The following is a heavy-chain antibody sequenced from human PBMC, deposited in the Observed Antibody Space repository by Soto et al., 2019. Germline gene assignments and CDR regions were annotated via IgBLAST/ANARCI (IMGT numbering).Heavy chain of an antibody. V-gene: IGHV3-48*02. CDR3: ARSSGYDQIYGMDV. CDR2: ISSSSSTI. J-gene: IGHJ6*02. D-gene: IGHD5-12*01. CDR1: GFTFISYI. Sequence: GGSLRLSCAASGFTFISYIMNWVRQAPGKGLEWVSYISSSSSTIYYADSVKGRFTISRDNAKNSLYLQMNSLRDEDTAVYYCARSSGYDQIYGMDVWGQGTTVTVSS.